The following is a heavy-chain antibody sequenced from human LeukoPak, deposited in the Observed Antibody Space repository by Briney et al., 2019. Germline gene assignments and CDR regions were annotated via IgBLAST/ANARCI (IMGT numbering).Heavy chain of an antibody. D-gene: IGHD3-10*01. Sequence: ASVKVSCKASGYTFTGYYMHWVRQAPGQGLEWMGWINPNSGGTNYAQKFQGRVTMTRDTSISTAYVQWSSLKASDTAMYYCARQGSGFAPKYYFYMDVWGKGTTVTVSS. CDR2: INPNSGGT. CDR1: GYTFTGYY. J-gene: IGHJ6*03. V-gene: IGHV1-2*02. CDR3: ARQGSGFAPKYYFYMDV.